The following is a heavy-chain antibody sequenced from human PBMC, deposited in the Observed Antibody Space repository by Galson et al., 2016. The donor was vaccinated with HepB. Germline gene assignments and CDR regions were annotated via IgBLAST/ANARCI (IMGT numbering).Heavy chain of an antibody. CDR3: AKAPSGWSYYFDY. D-gene: IGHD6-19*01. CDR2: MSGSGGTS. J-gene: IGHJ4*02. Sequence: SLRLSCAASGLTFSSYGMSWVRQAPGKGLEWVSTMSGSGGTSYYADSVKGRFTISRDNSRNTGFLQMNSLTAEDTAVYYCAKAPSGWSYYFDYWGQGILVTVSS. V-gene: IGHV3-23*01. CDR1: GLTFSSYG.